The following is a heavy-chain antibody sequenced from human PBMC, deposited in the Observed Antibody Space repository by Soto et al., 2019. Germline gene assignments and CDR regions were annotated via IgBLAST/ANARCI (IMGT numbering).Heavy chain of an antibody. J-gene: IGHJ2*01. CDR1: GFTFSSYA. D-gene: IGHD2-2*01. V-gene: IGHV3-23*01. CDR2: ISGSGGST. Sequence: EVQLLESGGGLVQPGGSLRLSCAASGFTFSSYAMSWVRQAPGKGLEWVSAISGSGGSTYYADSVMGRFTISRDNSKNPLYLKMTSLRAEDTAVYYCAKIGVPAAMSEPRDWYFDLWGRGTLVTVSS. CDR3: AKIGVPAAMSEPRDWYFDL.